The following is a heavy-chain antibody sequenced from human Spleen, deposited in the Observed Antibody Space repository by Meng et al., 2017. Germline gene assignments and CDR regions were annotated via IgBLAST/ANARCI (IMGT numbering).Heavy chain of an antibody. J-gene: IGHJ5*02. V-gene: IGHV1-2*06. CDR1: GYTFTAYY. D-gene: IGHD3-16*02. CDR2: INPNSGGT. Sequence: QVELVQSGAEVKKPGASVKVSCEASGYTFTAYYMHWVRQAPGQGLEWMGRINPNSGGTDYAQNFQGRVTMTRDTSISTAYMGLSRLRSDDTAVYYCARGGITFGGVIVNGDGWFDPWGQGTLVTVSS. CDR3: ARGGITFGGVIVNGDGWFDP.